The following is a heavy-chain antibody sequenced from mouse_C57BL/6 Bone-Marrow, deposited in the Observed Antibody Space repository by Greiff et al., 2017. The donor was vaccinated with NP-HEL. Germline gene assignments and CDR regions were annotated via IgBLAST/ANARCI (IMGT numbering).Heavy chain of an antibody. J-gene: IGHJ2*01. CDR2: LYPGDGDT. CDR3: AREASFMMDYFDY. D-gene: IGHD2-3*01. V-gene: IGHV1-82*01. Sequence: VQLQQSGPELVKPGASVKISCKASGYAFSSSWMNWVKQRPGKGLEWIGRLYPGDGDTNYNGKFKGKATLTADKSSSTAYMQLSSLTSEDSAVYCCAREASFMMDYFDYWGQGTTLTVSS. CDR1: GYAFSSSW.